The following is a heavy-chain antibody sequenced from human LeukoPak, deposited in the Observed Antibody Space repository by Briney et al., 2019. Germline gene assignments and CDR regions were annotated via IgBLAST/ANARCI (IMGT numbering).Heavy chain of an antibody. J-gene: IGHJ6*03. Sequence: GASVKVSCKASGGTFSGYAISWVRQAPGQGLEWMGGIIPIFGTANYAQKFQGRVTITADESTSTAYMELSSLRSEDTAVYYCARSSSYYMDVWGKGTTVTVSS. CDR2: IIPIFGTA. CDR1: GGTFSGYA. D-gene: IGHD6-6*01. CDR3: ARSSSYYMDV. V-gene: IGHV1-69*13.